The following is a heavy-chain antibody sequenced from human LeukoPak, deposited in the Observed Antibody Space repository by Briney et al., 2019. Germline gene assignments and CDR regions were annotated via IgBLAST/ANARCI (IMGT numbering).Heavy chain of an antibody. CDR1: GFTFRDYS. CDR2: ISWGDFT. D-gene: IGHD6-19*01. V-gene: IGHV3-23*01. J-gene: IGHJ4*02. Sequence: GGSLRLSCVASGFTFRDYSMAWVRQLPGGGLEWVSGISWGDFTVYPDPLKGRFTISRDNSPNTLYPQMNTLRAEDTAVYYCVKERDRGTDVADDFDFWGQGTLVTVSS. CDR3: VKERDRGTDVADDFDF.